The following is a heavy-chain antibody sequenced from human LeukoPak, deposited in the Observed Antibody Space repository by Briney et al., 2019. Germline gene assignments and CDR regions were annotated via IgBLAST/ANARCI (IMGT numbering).Heavy chain of an antibody. CDR3: ATGSIVLDY. CDR1: GSTLSKIS. D-gene: IGHD3-9*01. J-gene: IGHJ4*02. CDR2: VGHEDGTT. Sequence: GASVRVSCKVSGSTLSKISIHWVRQSPGKGPEWMGSVGHEDGTTIHAQKFQGRFNMTVDTATDTAYMEMSSLMSEDTAIYYCATGSIVLDYWGQGTLVTVSS. V-gene: IGHV1-24*01.